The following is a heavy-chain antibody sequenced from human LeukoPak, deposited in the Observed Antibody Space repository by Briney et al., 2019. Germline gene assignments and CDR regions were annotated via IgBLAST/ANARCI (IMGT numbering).Heavy chain of an antibody. Sequence: ASVKVSCKVSGGTVSSYAISWVRQAPGQGLEWMGGIIAIFGTANYAQKFQGRVTITADESTSTAYMEPSSLRSEDTAVYYCARAVRVLTGSRVAFDIWGQGTMVTVSS. D-gene: IGHD3-9*01. J-gene: IGHJ3*02. CDR2: IIAIFGTA. CDR3: ARAVRVLTGSRVAFDI. CDR1: GGTVSSYA. V-gene: IGHV1-69*13.